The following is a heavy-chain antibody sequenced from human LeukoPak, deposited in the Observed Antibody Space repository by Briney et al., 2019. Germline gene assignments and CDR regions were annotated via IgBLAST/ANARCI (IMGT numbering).Heavy chain of an antibody. V-gene: IGHV1-3*01. CDR2: INAGNGNA. CDR1: GYTFTSYA. D-gene: IGHD3-3*01. J-gene: IGHJ4*02. CDR3: ARENYDFDLDY. Sequence: GASVKVSCKASGYTFTSYAMHWVRQAPGQRLEWMGWINAGNGNATYTQKFQDRVTMTTDTSTSTAYMELRSLRSDDTAVYYCARENYDFDLDYWGQGTLVTVSS.